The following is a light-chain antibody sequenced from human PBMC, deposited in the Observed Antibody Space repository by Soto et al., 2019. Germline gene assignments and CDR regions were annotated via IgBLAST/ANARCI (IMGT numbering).Light chain of an antibody. CDR2: DVS. CDR1: SSDVGGYNY. Sequence: QSALIQPASVSGSPGQSITISCTGTSSDVGGYNYVSWYQQHPGKAPKLMIYDVSNRPSGVSNRFSGSKSGNTASLTISGLQAEDEADYYCSSYTSRSTLGVFGTGTTLTVL. J-gene: IGLJ1*01. CDR3: SSYTSRSTLGV. V-gene: IGLV2-14*01.